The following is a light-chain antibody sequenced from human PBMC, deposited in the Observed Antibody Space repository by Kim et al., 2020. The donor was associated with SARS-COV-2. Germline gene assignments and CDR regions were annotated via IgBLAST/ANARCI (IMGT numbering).Light chain of an antibody. Sequence: EVVMTQSPATLPVSPGERATLSCRASQSVSSNLVWYQQIPGQAPRLLIYGASTRATGIPARFSGSGSGTDFTLTISSLQSEDFAVYYCQQYNNWPRTFGQGTKVDIK. J-gene: IGKJ1*01. CDR1: QSVSSN. V-gene: IGKV3-15*01. CDR2: GAS. CDR3: QQYNNWPRT.